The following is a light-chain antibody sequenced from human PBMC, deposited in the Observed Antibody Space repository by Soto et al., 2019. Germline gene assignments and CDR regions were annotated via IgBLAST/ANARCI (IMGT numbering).Light chain of an antibody. J-gene: IGLJ2*01. V-gene: IGLV4-69*01. CDR2: LNSDGSH. CDR3: QTWGNGILVV. Sequence: QSVLTQSPSASASLGASVKLTCTLSSGHSNYAIAWHQQQPEEGPRYMMKLNSDGSHSKGDGIPDRLSGSSSGAERSLTISSLQSEDEADYYCQTWGNGILVVFGGGPKVTVL. CDR1: SGHSNYA.